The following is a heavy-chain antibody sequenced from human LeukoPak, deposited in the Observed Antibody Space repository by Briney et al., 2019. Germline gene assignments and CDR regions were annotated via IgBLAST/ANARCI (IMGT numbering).Heavy chain of an antibody. Sequence: GGSLRLSCAASGFTFSSYSMNWVRQAPGKGLEWVSSISSSSSYIYYADSVKGRFTISRDNAKNSLYLQMNSLRVEDTAVYYCARVGGNDAFDIWGQGTMVTVSS. D-gene: IGHD1-1*01. CDR1: GFTFSSYS. V-gene: IGHV3-21*01. CDR3: ARVGGNDAFDI. CDR2: ISSSSSYI. J-gene: IGHJ3*02.